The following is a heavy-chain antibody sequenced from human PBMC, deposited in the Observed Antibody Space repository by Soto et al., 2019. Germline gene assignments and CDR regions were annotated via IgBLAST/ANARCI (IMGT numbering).Heavy chain of an antibody. J-gene: IGHJ6*02. Sequence: SETLSLTCAVYGGSFSGYYWSWIRQPPGKGLEWIGEINHSGSTNYNPSLKSRVTISVDTSKSQFSLKLSSVTAADTAVYYCARGRLYCSGGSCYPATTYYYYYYGMDVWGQGTTVTVSS. CDR2: INHSGST. CDR1: GGSFSGYY. D-gene: IGHD2-15*01. CDR3: ARGRLYCSGGSCYPATTYYYYYYGMDV. V-gene: IGHV4-34*01.